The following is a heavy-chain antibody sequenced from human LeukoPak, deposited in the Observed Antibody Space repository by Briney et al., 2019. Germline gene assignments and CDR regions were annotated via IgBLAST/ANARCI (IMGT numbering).Heavy chain of an antibody. CDR1: GFTFSSYA. CDR2: ITGSGSDT. J-gene: IGHJ4*02. V-gene: IGHV3-23*01. D-gene: IGHD2-15*01. CDR3: AKGTEGYCSGTICYPFDY. Sequence: GGSLRLSCEASGFTFSSYAMNWVRQVPGKGLEWVSSITGSGSDTYFVDSVKGRFTISRDNSKNMLYLQLNSLRAEDTAVYYCAKGTEGYCSGTICYPFDYWGRGTLVTVSS.